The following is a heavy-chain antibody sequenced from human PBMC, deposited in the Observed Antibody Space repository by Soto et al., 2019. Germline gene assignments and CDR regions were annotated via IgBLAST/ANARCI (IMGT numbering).Heavy chain of an antibody. J-gene: IGHJ4*02. CDR1: GFTFSPYT. CDR2: ITSSGGNI. V-gene: IGHV3-21*01. D-gene: IGHD6-25*01. CDR3: TRERGGAYFDY. Sequence: EVQLVESGGGLVQPGGSLRLSCAASGFTFSPYTMNWVRQTPGRGLEWVSSITSSGGNIYYADSVKGRFTISRDNAKNSLFLQMSSLRAEDTAVYYCTRERGGAYFDYWGQGTLVTVSS.